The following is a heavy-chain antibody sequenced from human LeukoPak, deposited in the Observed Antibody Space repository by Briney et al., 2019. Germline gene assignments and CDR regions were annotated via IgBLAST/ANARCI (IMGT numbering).Heavy chain of an antibody. CDR1: GGSISSGGYY. Sequence: SETLSLTCTVSGGSISSGGYYWSWIRQPPGKGLEWIGEINHSGSTNYNPSLKSRVTISVDTSKNQFSLKLSSVTAADTAVYYCARLDLFSSGPDGYYYYYMDVWGKGTTVTVSS. D-gene: IGHD2-15*01. V-gene: IGHV4-39*07. J-gene: IGHJ6*03. CDR2: INHSGST. CDR3: ARLDLFSSGPDGYYYYYMDV.